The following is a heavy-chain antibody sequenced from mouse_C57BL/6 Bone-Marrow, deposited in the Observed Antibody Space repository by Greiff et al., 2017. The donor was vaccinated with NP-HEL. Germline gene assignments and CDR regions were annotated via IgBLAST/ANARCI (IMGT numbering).Heavy chain of an antibody. V-gene: IGHV1-81*01. CDR2: IYPRSGNT. CDR1: GYTFTSYG. Sequence: VQLQQSGDELARPGASVKLSCKASGYTFTSYGISWVKQRTGQGLEWIGEIYPRSGNTYYNEKFKGKATLTADKSSSTAYMELRSLTSEDSAVYFCARWDGYYSWFAYWGQGTLVTVSA. D-gene: IGHD2-3*01. J-gene: IGHJ3*01. CDR3: ARWDGYYSWFAY.